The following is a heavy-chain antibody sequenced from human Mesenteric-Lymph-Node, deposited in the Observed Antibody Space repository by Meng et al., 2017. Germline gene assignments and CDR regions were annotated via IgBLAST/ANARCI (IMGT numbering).Heavy chain of an antibody. CDR3: ARGQKGYFDL. CDR1: GGSIRSSNYY. J-gene: IGHJ2*01. V-gene: IGHV4-30-4*01. Sequence: QVQLPESGPGLVKPSPTLSLTCTVSGGSIRSSNYYWSWIRQPPGKGLEWSGHIYNSGSTYYNPSLKSRITISVDTSKNQFSLKLSSVTAADTAVYYCARGQKGYFDLWGRGTLVTVSS. CDR2: IYNSGST.